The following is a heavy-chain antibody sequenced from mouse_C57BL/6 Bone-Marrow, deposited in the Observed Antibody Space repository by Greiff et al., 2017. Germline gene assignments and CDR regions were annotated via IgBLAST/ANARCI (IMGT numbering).Heavy chain of an antibody. CDR3: ARGGGFAY. J-gene: IGHJ3*01. V-gene: IGHV1-54*01. CDR2: INPGSGGT. Sequence: QVQLQQSGAELVRPGTSVKVSCKASGYAFTNYLIEWVKQRPGQGLEWIGVINPGSGGTNYNEKFKGKAKLTADKSSSPAYMQLSSLTSEDSAVYFCARGGGFAYWGQGTLVTVSA. CDR1: GYAFTNYL.